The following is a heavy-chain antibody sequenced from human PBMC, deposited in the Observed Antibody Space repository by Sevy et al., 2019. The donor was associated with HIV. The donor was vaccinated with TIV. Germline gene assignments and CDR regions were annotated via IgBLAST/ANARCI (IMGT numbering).Heavy chain of an antibody. V-gene: IGHV3-23*01. CDR3: AKRPGSSNWYYFDY. D-gene: IGHD6-13*01. Sequence: GGSLRLSCAASGFTFSSYAMTWVRHAPGKGLEWVSTISGSADSTYYADSVKGRFTISRDNSKNTLYLQMNSLRADDTAVYYCAKRPGSSNWYYFDYWGQGTLVTVSS. CDR1: GFTFSSYA. J-gene: IGHJ4*02. CDR2: ISGSADST.